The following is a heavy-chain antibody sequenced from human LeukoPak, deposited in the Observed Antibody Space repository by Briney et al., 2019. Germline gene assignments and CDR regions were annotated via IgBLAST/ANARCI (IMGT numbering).Heavy chain of an antibody. CDR3: ARVSLTTENAFDI. V-gene: IGHV3-13*01. Sequence: SGGFLRLSCAASGFTFSSYDMHWVRHATGKGLEWVSAIGTAGDTYYPGSVKGRFTISRENARNSLYLQMNSLRAEDTAVYYCARVSLTTENAFDIWGQGTMVTVSS. D-gene: IGHD4-17*01. J-gene: IGHJ3*02. CDR1: GFTFSSYD. CDR2: IGTAGDT.